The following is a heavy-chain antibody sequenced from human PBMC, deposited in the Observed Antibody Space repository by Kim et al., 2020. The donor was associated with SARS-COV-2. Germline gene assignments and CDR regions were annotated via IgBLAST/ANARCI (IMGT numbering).Heavy chain of an antibody. CDR3: AGDNMGVDCSGGSCYSGIDP. CDR2: IYYSGST. Sequence: TLSLTCTVSGGSISSGGHYWSWIRQHPGKGLEWIGYIYYSGSTYYNPSLKSRVTISVDTSKNQFFLKLSSVTAADTAVYYCAGDNMGVDCSGGSCYSGIDPWGQGTLVTVSS. CDR1: GGSISSGGHY. J-gene: IGHJ5*02. V-gene: IGHV4-31*03. D-gene: IGHD2-15*01.